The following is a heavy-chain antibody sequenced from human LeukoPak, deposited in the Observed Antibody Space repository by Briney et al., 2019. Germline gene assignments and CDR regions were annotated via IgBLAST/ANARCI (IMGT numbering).Heavy chain of an antibody. J-gene: IGHJ4*02. CDR3: ARDKRRFDK. Sequence: GGSLRLSCAASGFTFSDYYMSWIRQAPGKELEWISYISSSGYSTYYAGSVKGRFTISRDNSNNSLYLQMNSLRDGVTAVYYWARDKRRFDKWGEGTLVAASS. V-gene: IGHV3-11*01. CDR2: ISSSGYST. CDR1: GFTFSDYY.